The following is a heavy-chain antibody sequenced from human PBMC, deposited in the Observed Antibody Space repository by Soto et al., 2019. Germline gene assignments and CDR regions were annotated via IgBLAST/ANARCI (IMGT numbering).Heavy chain of an antibody. CDR2: ISGYGGST. Sequence: GGSLRLSCTASGFTFSTYPMSWVRQAPGKGLGWVSAISGYGGSTYYADSVKGRFTVSRDNSKNTLYLQMNSLRAEDTAVYYCAKGRNHYDSSGYYSFPSDVWGQGTMVTVSS. D-gene: IGHD3-22*01. CDR1: GFTFSTYP. J-gene: IGHJ6*02. CDR3: AKGRNHYDSSGYYSFPSDV. V-gene: IGHV3-23*01.